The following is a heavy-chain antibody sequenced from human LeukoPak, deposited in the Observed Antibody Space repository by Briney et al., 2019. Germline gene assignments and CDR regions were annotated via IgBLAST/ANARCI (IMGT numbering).Heavy chain of an antibody. CDR1: GGSISSSNW. D-gene: IGHD1-7*01. J-gene: IGHJ6*03. V-gene: IGHV4-4*02. Sequence: SETLSLTCAVSGGSISSSNWWSWVRQPPGKGLEWIGEIYHSGSTNYNPSLKSRVTISVDKSKNQFSLKLSSVTAADTAVYYCARVRNYFPYYYYMDVWGKGTTVTVSS. CDR2: IYHSGST. CDR3: ARVRNYFPYYYYMDV.